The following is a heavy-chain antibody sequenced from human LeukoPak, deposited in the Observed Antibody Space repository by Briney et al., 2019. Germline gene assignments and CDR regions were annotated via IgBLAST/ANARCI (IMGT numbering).Heavy chain of an antibody. CDR3: ARELPYCSGGSCYPTIDY. CDR2: IITIFGTA. D-gene: IGHD2-15*01. Sequence: GSSVKVSCKASGGTFSSYAISWVRQAPGQGLEWMGGIITIFGTANYAQKFQGRVTITADESTSTAYMELSSLRSEDTAVYYCARELPYCSGGSCYPTIDYWGQGTLVTVSS. J-gene: IGHJ4*02. V-gene: IGHV1-69*01. CDR1: GGTFSSYA.